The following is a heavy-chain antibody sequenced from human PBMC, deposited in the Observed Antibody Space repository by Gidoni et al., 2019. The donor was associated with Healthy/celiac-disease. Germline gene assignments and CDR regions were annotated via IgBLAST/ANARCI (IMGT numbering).Heavy chain of an antibody. D-gene: IGHD5-12*01. V-gene: IGHV3-13*05. CDR2: IGTAGDP. CDR3: ARSLHSGYAYGMDV. Sequence: EVQLVESGGGLVQPGGSLRLSCAASGFTFSSYDMHWVRQATGKGLEWVSAIGTAGDPYYPGSVKGRFTISRENAKNSLYLQMNSLRAGDTAVYYCARSLHSGYAYGMDVWGQGTTVTVSS. CDR1: GFTFSSYD. J-gene: IGHJ6*02.